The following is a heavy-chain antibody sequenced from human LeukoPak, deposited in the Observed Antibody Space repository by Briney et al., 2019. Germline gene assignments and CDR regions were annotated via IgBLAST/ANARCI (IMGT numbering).Heavy chain of an antibody. D-gene: IGHD4-17*01. Sequence: GGSLRLSCAASGFTFSSYWMSWVRQAPGKGLEWVAVIWYDGSNKYYADSVKGRFTISRDNSKNTLYLQMNSLRAEDTAVYYCARDAPGDYPLGWGQGTLVTVSS. J-gene: IGHJ4*02. CDR2: IWYDGSNK. CDR3: ARDAPGDYPLG. CDR1: GFTFSSYW. V-gene: IGHV3-33*08.